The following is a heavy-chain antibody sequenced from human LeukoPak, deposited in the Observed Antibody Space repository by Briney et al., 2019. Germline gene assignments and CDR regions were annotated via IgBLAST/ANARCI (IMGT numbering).Heavy chain of an antibody. CDR1: GSTFSSYA. Sequence: GGSLRLSCAASGSTFSSYAMSWVRQAPGKGLERVAAISSDGSITHYADSVKGRFTISRDNSKNTLYLEMSSLRAEDTAVYYCALFDYWGQGTLVTVSS. CDR2: ISSDGSIT. V-gene: IGHV3-30*03. CDR3: ALFDY. J-gene: IGHJ4*02.